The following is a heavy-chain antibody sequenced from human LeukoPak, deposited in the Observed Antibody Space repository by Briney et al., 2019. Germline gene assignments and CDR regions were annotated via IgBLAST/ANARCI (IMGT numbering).Heavy chain of an antibody. CDR3: ANFEGRRI. CDR2: ISWNSGSI. J-gene: IGHJ3*02. D-gene: IGHD3-9*01. V-gene: IGHV3-9*01. CDR1: GFTFDDYA. Sequence: GGSLRLSCAASGFTFDDYAMHWVRQAPGKGLEWVSGISWNSGSIGYADSVKGRFTISKDNSKNTLYLQMNSLRAEDTAVYYCANFEGRRIWGQGTMVTVSS.